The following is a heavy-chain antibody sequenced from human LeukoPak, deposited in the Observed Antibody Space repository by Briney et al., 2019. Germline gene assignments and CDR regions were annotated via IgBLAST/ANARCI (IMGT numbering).Heavy chain of an antibody. CDR2: IYPGDSDT. D-gene: IGHD1-1*01. J-gene: IGHJ5*02. CDR3: ARSGTTGTAHNWFDP. Sequence: GESLKISCKGSGYSFTSYWIGWVRQMPGKGLERMGIIYPGDSDTRYSPSFQGQVTISADKSISTAYLQWSSLKASDTAMYYCARSGTTGTAHNWFDPWGQGTLVTVSS. CDR1: GYSFTSYW. V-gene: IGHV5-51*01.